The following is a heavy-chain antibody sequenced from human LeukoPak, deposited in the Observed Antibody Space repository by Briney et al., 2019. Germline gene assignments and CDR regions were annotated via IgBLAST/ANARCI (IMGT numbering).Heavy chain of an antibody. J-gene: IGHJ6*02. D-gene: IGHD2-2*01. V-gene: IGHV5-51*01. CDR1: GYSFTSYW. Sequence: GESLKISCKGSGYSFTSYWIGWVRQMPGKGLEWMGIIYPGDSDTRYSPSFQGQVTISADKSISTAYLQWSSLKASDTAMYYCARSHGVVPAAMSYYYYYGMDVWGQGTTVTVSS. CDR3: ARSHGVVPAAMSYYYYYGMDV. CDR2: IYPGDSDT.